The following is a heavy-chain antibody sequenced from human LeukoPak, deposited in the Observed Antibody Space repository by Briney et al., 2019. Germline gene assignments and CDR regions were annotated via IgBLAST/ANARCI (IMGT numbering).Heavy chain of an antibody. Sequence: PGGSLRLSCAASGFTFSNYAMSWVRQAPGKGLEWVSVISSVDDATYYADSVEGRFTISRDNSRNTVYLQMNSLTAEDTGVYYCANRVAQHDSWGQGTLVTVSS. J-gene: IGHJ5*02. CDR3: ANRVAQHDS. CDR1: GFTFSNYA. D-gene: IGHD3-16*01. CDR2: ISSVDDAT. V-gene: IGHV3-23*01.